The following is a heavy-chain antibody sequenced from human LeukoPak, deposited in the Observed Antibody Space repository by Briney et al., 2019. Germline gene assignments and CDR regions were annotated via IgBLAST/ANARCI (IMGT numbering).Heavy chain of an antibody. D-gene: IGHD3-3*01. CDR1: GGIFSSYA. V-gene: IGHV1-69*13. CDR3: ARLHGFLEWLFYFDY. CDR2: IIPIFGTA. J-gene: IGHJ4*02. Sequence: ASVKVSCKASGGIFSSYAISWVRQAPGQGLEWMGGIIPIFGTANYAQKFQGRVTITADESTSTAYMELSSLRSEDTAVYYCARLHGFLEWLFYFDYWGQGTLVTVSS.